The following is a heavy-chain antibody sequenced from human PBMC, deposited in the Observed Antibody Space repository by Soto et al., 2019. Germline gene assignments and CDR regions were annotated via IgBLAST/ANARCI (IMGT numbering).Heavy chain of an antibody. CDR1: GFTFSSYA. Sequence: QVQLVESGGGVVQPGRSLRLSCAASGFTFSSYAMHWVRQAPGKGLEWVAVISYDGSNKYYADSVKGRFTISRDNSKNTLYLQMNSLRAEDTAVYYCAREGKYQLLFVQHRRSEVYYGMDVWGQGTTVTVSS. CDR2: ISYDGSNK. V-gene: IGHV3-30-3*01. D-gene: IGHD2-2*01. J-gene: IGHJ6*02. CDR3: AREGKYQLLFVQHRRSEVYYGMDV.